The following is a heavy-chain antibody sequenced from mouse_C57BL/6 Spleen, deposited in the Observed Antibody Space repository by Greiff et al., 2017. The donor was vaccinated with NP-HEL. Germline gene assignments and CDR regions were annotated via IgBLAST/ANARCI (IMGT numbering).Heavy chain of an antibody. CDR1: GYAFSSSW. Sequence: VKLQESGPELVKPGASVKISCKASGYAFSSSWMNWVKQRPGKGLEWIGRIYPGDGDTNYNGKFKGKATLTADKSSSTAYMQLSSLTSEDSAVYFCANDGFDYWGQGTTLTVSS. D-gene: IGHD2-12*01. CDR3: ANDGFDY. J-gene: IGHJ2*01. V-gene: IGHV1-82*01. CDR2: IYPGDGDT.